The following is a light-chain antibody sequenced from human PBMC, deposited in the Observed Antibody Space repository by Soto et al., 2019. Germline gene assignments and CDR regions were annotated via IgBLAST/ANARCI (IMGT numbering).Light chain of an antibody. Sequence: DIQMTQSPSTLSAFVGDRVSITCRASQSISSWLAWYQQKPGKAPNLLIYEASSLESGVPSRFSGSGSGTEFTLTITSLQPDDFASYYCKQYNSYPLTFGGGTKGDSK. CDR2: EAS. J-gene: IGKJ4*01. CDR3: KQYNSYPLT. CDR1: QSISSW. V-gene: IGKV1-5*03.